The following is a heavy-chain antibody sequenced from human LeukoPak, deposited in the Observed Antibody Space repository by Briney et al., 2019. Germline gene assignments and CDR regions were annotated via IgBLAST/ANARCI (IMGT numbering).Heavy chain of an antibody. Sequence: GASVKVSCKASGYTFTGYYMHWVRQAPGEGLEWMGIINPSGGSTTYAQKFQGRVTMTRDMSTSTVYMDLSSLRSEDTAVYYCARVAAEVEGLPGAIGFGWLRRDYYYMDVWGKGTTVTVSS. D-gene: IGHD2-2*02. CDR1: GYTFTGYY. J-gene: IGHJ6*03. CDR2: INPSGGST. V-gene: IGHV1-46*01. CDR3: ARVAAEVEGLPGAIGFGWLRRDYYYMDV.